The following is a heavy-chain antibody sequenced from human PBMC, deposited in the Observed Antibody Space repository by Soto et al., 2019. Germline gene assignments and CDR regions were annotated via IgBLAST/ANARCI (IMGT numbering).Heavy chain of an antibody. CDR1: GFTFSSYG. CDR2: ISYDGSNE. CDR3: AKELYSRSAHFDY. V-gene: IGHV3-30*18. D-gene: IGHD6-6*01. Sequence: SGGSLRLSCAASGFTFSSYGMHWVRQAPGKGLEWVAVISYDGSNEYYADPVKGRFTISRDNSKNTLYLQMNSLRAEDTAVYYCAKELYSRSAHFDYWGQGTLVTVSS. J-gene: IGHJ4*02.